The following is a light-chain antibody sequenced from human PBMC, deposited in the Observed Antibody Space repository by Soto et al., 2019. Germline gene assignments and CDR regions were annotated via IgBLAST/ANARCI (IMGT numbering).Light chain of an antibody. Sequence: DIQMTQSPSSLSASVGDRVTITCRASQGSSNYLAWFQQKPGHAPKSLIYAASSLQSGVPSKFSGSGSETDFTLTISSLQPEDFATDYCHQYNSYHLTFGGGTKVKIK. J-gene: IGKJ4*01. V-gene: IGKV1-16*02. CDR3: HQYNSYHLT. CDR1: QGSSNY. CDR2: AAS.